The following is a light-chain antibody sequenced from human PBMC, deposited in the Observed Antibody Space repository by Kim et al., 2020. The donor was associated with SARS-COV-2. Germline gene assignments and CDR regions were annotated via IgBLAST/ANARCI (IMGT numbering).Light chain of an antibody. J-gene: IGLJ3*02. CDR2: RNN. Sequence: QSVTTSGSGSSSNIGSNYVYSYQQLPGTAPKPLIYRNNQRPSGVPDRFSGSKSGTSASLAISGLRSEDEADYYCAAWDDSLSGWVFGGGTQLTVL. CDR1: SSNIGSNY. V-gene: IGLV1-47*01. CDR3: AAWDDSLSGWV.